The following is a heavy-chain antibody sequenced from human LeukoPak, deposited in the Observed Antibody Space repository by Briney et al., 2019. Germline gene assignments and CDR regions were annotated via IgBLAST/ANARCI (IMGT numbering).Heavy chain of an antibody. Sequence: PSETLSLTCTVSGGSIISYYWSWIRQLAGKGLEWIGRIDTSGTTNYNPSLKSRVAISVDKSKNRFSLKLSSVTAADTAVYYCARSHNEYSNLDPFDYWGQGTLVTVSS. CDR3: ARSHNEYSNLDPFDY. CDR1: GGSIISYY. CDR2: IDTSGTT. V-gene: IGHV4-4*07. J-gene: IGHJ4*02. D-gene: IGHD4-11*01.